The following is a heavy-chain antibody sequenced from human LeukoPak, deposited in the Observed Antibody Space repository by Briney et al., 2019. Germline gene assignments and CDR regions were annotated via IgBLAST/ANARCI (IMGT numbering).Heavy chain of an antibody. J-gene: IGHJ4*02. CDR2: IYYSGST. D-gene: IGHD5-18*01. CDR3: ARRSGYSYGLDY. CDR1: GGSISSGDYY. Sequence: SQTLSLTCTVSGGSISSGDYYWSWIRQPPGKGLEWIGYIYYSGSTCYNPSLKSRVTISVDTSKNQFSLKLSSVTAADTAVYYCARRSGYSYGLDYWGQGTLVTVSS. V-gene: IGHV4-30-4*01.